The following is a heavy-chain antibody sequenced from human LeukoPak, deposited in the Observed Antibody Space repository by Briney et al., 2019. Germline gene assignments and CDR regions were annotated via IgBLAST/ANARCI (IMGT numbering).Heavy chain of an antibody. D-gene: IGHD2-21*02. V-gene: IGHV4-59*08. CDR3: AKTRVTIYDAFDI. CDR1: GGSIRNYY. J-gene: IGHJ3*02. Sequence: SETLSLTCIVSGGSIRNYYWSWIRQPPGKGLEWIGYIYYSGSTNYNPSLRSRVTISVDTSKNQFSLKLSSVTAADTAVYFCAKTRVTIYDAFDIWGQGTMVTVSS. CDR2: IYYSGST.